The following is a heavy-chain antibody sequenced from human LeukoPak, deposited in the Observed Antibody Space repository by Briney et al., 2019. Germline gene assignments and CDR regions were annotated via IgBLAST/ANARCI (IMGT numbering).Heavy chain of an antibody. CDR3: ARAYGESSSADY. CDR2: ISTYNGNT. Sequence: VASVKVSCKASGYTFTSYGISWVRQAPGQGLEWMGWISTYNGNTNSAQKLQGRLTMTTDTSTSTAYMELRSLRSDDTAVYFRARAYGESSSADYWGQGTLVTVSS. J-gene: IGHJ4*02. CDR1: GYTFTSYG. D-gene: IGHD4/OR15-4a*01. V-gene: IGHV1-18*01.